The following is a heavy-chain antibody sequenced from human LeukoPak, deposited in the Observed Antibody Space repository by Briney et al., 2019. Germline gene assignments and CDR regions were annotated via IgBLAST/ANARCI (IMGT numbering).Heavy chain of an antibody. J-gene: IGHJ3*02. CDR1: AYTFIDYY. V-gene: IGHV1-2*02. D-gene: IGHD3-10*01. CDR3: AREYGSITMVI. Sequence: AAVTVSFKASAYTFIDYYMHWLRQAPGQGIEWMGWNNPNSDGTNYGQKFEGRFTMTRETSSSTAYMELRKLRTDDTAVYYCAREYGSITMVIWGQGTMVTVPS. CDR2: NNPNSDGT.